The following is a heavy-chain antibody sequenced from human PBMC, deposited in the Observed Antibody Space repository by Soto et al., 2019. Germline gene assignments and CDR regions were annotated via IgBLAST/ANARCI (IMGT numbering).Heavy chain of an antibody. CDR3: ARKWELLPIYFDY. CDR2: IFYSGST. V-gene: IGHV4-31*03. CDR1: GGSISSGGYY. J-gene: IGHJ4*02. D-gene: IGHD1-26*01. Sequence: PSETLSLTCTVSGGSISSGGYYWSWIRQHPGKGLEWLGYIFYSGSTYYNPSLKSRVTISVDTSKNQFSLKLSSVTAADTAVYYCARKWELLPIYFDYWGQGTLVTVSS.